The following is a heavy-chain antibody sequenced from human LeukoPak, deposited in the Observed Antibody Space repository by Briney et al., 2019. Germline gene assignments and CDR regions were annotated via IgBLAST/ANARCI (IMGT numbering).Heavy chain of an antibody. J-gene: IGHJ5*02. CDR1: GYTFTSYD. V-gene: IGHV1-8*01. D-gene: IGHD3-16*01. Sequence: ASVKVSCKASGYTFTSYDINWVRQATGQGLEWMGWMNPDSGNTGYAQKFQGRVTMTRNTSISTAYMELSSLRSEDTAVYYCAKEGPLWGAWFDPWGQGTLVTVSS. CDR2: MNPDSGNT. CDR3: AKEGPLWGAWFDP.